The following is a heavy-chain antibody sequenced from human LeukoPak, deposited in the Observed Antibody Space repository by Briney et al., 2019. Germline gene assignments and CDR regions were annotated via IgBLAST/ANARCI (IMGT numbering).Heavy chain of an antibody. V-gene: IGHV4-39*01. CDR2: IYYRGST. J-gene: IGHJ4*02. CDR3: TEFYFDRSGYADY. CDR1: GGSISSSSYY. D-gene: IGHD3-22*01. Sequence: SETLSLTCTVSGGSISSSSYYWGWIRQPPGKGLEWIGSIYYRGSTYYNPSLKSRVTISVDMSENQVSLKLRSVTAADTAVYYCTEFYFDRSGYADYWGQGTLVTVAS.